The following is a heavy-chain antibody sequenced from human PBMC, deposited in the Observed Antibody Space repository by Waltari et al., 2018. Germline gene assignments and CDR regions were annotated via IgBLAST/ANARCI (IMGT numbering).Heavy chain of an antibody. CDR1: GFTVSSNY. CDR2: IYSGGST. CDR3: ARDCGGDCYAALGY. J-gene: IGHJ4*02. Sequence: EVQLVESGGGLIQPGGSLRLSCAASGFTVSSNYMSWVRQAPGKGVEWVSVIYSGGSTYYADSVKGRFTISRDNSKNTLYLQMNSLRAEDTAVYYCARDCGGDCYAALGYWGQGTLVTVSS. D-gene: IGHD2-21*02. V-gene: IGHV3-53*01.